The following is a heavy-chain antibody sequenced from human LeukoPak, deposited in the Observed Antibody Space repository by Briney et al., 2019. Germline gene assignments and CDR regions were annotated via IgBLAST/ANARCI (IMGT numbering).Heavy chain of an antibody. CDR3: ARDFIATSGEAFDI. CDR1: GFTFSSYW. D-gene: IGHD1-26*01. Sequence: GGSLRLSCAASGFTFSSYWMSWVRQAPGKGLEWVANIKQDGSEEYYVDSVKGRFTISRDNAKNSLYLQMSSLRAEDTAVYYCARDFIATSGEAFDIWGQGTMVTVSS. CDR2: IKQDGSEE. V-gene: IGHV3-7*01. J-gene: IGHJ3*02.